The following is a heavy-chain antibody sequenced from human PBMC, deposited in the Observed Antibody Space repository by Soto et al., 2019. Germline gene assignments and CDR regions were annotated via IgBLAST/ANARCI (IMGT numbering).Heavy chain of an antibody. V-gene: IGHV3-74*01. J-gene: IGHJ6*02. CDR3: CGSSVEYYYYGMDV. Sequence: QPGGSLRLSCAASVFTFSSYWMHWVRQAPGKGLVWVSRINSDGSSTSYADSVKGRFTISRDNAKNTLYLQMNSLRAEDTAVYYCCGSSVEYYYYGMDVWGQGTTVTVSS. CDR1: VFTFSSYW. CDR2: INSDGSST. D-gene: IGHD6-6*01.